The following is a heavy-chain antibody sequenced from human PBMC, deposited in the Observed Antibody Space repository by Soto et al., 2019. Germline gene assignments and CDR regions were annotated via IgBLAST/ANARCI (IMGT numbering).Heavy chain of an antibody. V-gene: IGHV1-46*02. J-gene: IGHJ4*02. D-gene: IGHD5-18*01. Sequence: GASVKVSCKASGYTFNSFYIHWVRQAPGQGFEWMGTFNPIGDTTNYAPKFQGRVTMTRDTSTTTVYMELSGLRFDDTAIYYCARPHAGYSYGFFDYWGQGTLVTVSS. CDR2: FNPIGDTT. CDR3: ARPHAGYSYGFFDY. CDR1: GYTFNSFY.